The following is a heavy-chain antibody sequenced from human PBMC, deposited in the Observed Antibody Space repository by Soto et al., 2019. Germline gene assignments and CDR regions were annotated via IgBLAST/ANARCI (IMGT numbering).Heavy chain of an antibody. Sequence: QVQLVQSGAEVKKPGSSVKVSCKASGGTFSSYTISWVRQAPGQGLEWMGRIITILGIANYAQKFQGRVTITADKSTSTAYMELSSLRSEDTAVYYCARLRAGNYWGQGTLVTVSS. CDR2: IITILGIA. D-gene: IGHD5-12*01. CDR1: GGTFSSYT. V-gene: IGHV1-69*02. CDR3: ARLRAGNY. J-gene: IGHJ4*02.